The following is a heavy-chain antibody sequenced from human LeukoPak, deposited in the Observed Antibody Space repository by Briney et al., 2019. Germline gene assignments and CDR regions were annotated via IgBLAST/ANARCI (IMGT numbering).Heavy chain of an antibody. D-gene: IGHD6-13*01. CDR2: ISGSGGST. CDR1: GFTFSSYA. V-gene: IGHV3-23*01. J-gene: IGHJ4*02. Sequence: GGSLRLSCAASGFTFSSYAMSWVRQAPGKGLEWVSAISGSGGSTYYADSVKGRFTISRDNSKNTLYLQMNSLRAEDTAVYYCAKVPGPDYSSSRFDYWGQGTLVTVSS. CDR3: AKVPGPDYSSSRFDY.